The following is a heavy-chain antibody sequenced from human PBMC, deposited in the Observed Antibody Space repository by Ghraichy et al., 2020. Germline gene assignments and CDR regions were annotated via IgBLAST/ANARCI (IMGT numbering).Heavy chain of an antibody. CDR1: GFTFSSYA. CDR2: ISYDGSNE. J-gene: IGHJ4*02. V-gene: IGHV3-30*04. D-gene: IGHD2/OR15-2a*01. Sequence: GSLRLSCAASGFTFSSYAMHWVRQAPGKGLEWVAVISYDGSNEFYADSVKGRFTISRDKSRNTLYLQMNSLRAEDTAVYYCARDGYELYGNYYFDYWGQGNLVTVSS. CDR3: ARDGYELYGNYYFDY.